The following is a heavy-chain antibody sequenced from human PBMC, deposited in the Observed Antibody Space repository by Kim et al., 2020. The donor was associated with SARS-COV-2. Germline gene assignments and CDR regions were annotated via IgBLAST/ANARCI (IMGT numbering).Heavy chain of an antibody. CDR2: IYHSGST. CDR3: ARDPTHYYDSSGYYYDLTRYFDL. J-gene: IGHJ2*01. CDR1: GGSISSSNW. Sequence: SETLSLTCAVSGGSISSSNWWSWVRQPPGKGLEWIGEIYHSGSTNYNPSLKSRVTISVDKSKNQFSLKLSSVTAADTAVYYCARDPTHYYDSSGYYYDLTRYFDLWGRGTLVTVSS. V-gene: IGHV4-4*02. D-gene: IGHD3-22*01.